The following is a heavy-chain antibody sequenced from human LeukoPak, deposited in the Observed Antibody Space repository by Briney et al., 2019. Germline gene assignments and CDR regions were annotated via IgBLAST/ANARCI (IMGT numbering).Heavy chain of an antibody. V-gene: IGHV4-39*01. Sequence: SETLSLTCTVSGVSISNDDYYWNWIRQPPGKGLEWIGSIYYSGSTYYNPSLKSRVTISVDTSKNQFSLKLSSVTAADTAVYYCARHRTDYYDSSGYYSASFDYWGQGTLVTVSS. CDR3: ARHRTDYYDSSGYYSASFDY. CDR1: GVSISNDDYY. J-gene: IGHJ4*02. D-gene: IGHD3-22*01. CDR2: IYYSGST.